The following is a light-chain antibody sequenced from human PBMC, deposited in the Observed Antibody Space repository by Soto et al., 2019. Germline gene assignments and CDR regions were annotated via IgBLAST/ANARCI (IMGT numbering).Light chain of an antibody. V-gene: IGLV2-14*01. CDR2: EVS. Sequence: QSVLTQPASVSGSPGQSITISCTGTTRDVGGYNFVSWYQHHPGEAPKLMIYEVSNRPSGVSHRFSASKSGNTASLTISGLQAEDEADYYCSTYTISSTLACVFGTGTKLTVL. CDR1: TRDVGGYNF. CDR3: STYTISSTLACV. J-gene: IGLJ1*01.